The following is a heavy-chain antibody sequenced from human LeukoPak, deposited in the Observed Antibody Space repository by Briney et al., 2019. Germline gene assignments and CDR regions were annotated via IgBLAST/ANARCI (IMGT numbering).Heavy chain of an antibody. Sequence: SETLSLTCAVYGVSFSSYYWSWIRQPPGKGLEWMGEINHSGSTNYKPSLKSRVTISLVTSKNPFSLKLSYVTAADTAVYYCARTRYYYNSRSYGAPYYFDYWGQGTLVTVSS. CDR2: INHSGST. J-gene: IGHJ4*02. CDR1: GVSFSSYY. CDR3: ARTRYYYNSRSYGAPYYFDY. V-gene: IGHV4-34*01. D-gene: IGHD3-10*01.